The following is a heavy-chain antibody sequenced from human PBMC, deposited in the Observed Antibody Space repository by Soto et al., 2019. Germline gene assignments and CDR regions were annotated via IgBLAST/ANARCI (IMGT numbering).Heavy chain of an antibody. CDR1: GGPVTELS. CDR3: ATGRDRQRLSSQFFDS. Sequence: QVQLVQSGPEVRKPGASVKVSCGVSGGPVTELSIHWVRQAPGKGLEWLGGFDPEDGETLYAPSFRGRVSMTEDTASDTAYMELTSLRSDDTAVYYCATGRDRQRLSSQFFDSWGQGTLVTVSS. D-gene: IGHD6-25*01. CDR2: FDPEDGET. J-gene: IGHJ4*02. V-gene: IGHV1-24*01.